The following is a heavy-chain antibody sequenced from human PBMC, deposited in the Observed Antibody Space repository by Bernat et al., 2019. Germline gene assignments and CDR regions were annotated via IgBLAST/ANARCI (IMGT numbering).Heavy chain of an antibody. J-gene: IGHJ4*02. V-gene: IGHV1-46*03. Sequence: QVQLVQSGAEVKKPGASVKVSCKASGYTFTSYYMHWVRQAPGQGLEWMGIINPSGGSTSYAQKFQGRVTTTRDTSTSTVYMELSSLRSEDTAVYYCARDQYPPNYYDSSGYYSLFDYWGQGTLVTVSS. CDR2: INPSGGST. CDR1: GYTFTSYY. D-gene: IGHD3-22*01. CDR3: ARDQYPPNYYDSSGYYSLFDY.